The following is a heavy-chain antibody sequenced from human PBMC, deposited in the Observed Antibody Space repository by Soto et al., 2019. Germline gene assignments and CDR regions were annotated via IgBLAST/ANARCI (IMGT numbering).Heavy chain of an antibody. D-gene: IGHD6-6*01. V-gene: IGHV3-30*18. CDR3: AKDSSIAAPKFSGDAFDI. Sequence: GGSLRLSCAASGFTFSSYGMHWVRQAPGKGLEWVAVISYDGSNKYYADSVKGRFTISRDNSKNTLYLQMNSLRAEDTAVYYCAKDSSIAAPKFSGDAFDIWGQGTMVTVSS. CDR1: GFTFSSYG. CDR2: ISYDGSNK. J-gene: IGHJ3*02.